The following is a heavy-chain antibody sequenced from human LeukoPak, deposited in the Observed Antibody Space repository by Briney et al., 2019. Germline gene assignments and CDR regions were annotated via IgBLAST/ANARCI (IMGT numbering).Heavy chain of an antibody. D-gene: IGHD6-19*01. Sequence: GKALKISCKGSGYSFTSYWIGWVRQMPGKGLEWMGIISPGDSDTIYRPSFQGQVTISADKAISTPYLQRSSLKASDTAIYYCARPSAVAGTDAFDIWGQGTMVTVSS. CDR2: ISPGDSDT. CDR3: ARPSAVAGTDAFDI. CDR1: GYSFTSYW. V-gene: IGHV5-51*01. J-gene: IGHJ3*02.